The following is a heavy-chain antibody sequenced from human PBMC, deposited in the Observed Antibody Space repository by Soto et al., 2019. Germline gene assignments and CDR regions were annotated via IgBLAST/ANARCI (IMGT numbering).Heavy chain of an antibody. CDR2: ISYDGSNK. CDR1: GFTFSSYA. D-gene: IGHD1-1*01. J-gene: IGHJ1*01. V-gene: IGHV3-30-3*01. Sequence: QVQLVESGGGVVQPGRSLRLSCAASGFTFSSYAMHWVRQAPGKGLEWVAVISYDGSNKYYADSVKGRFTISRDNSKNTLYLQMNSLRAEDTAVYYCARAPQHPIHNLKHWGQGTLVTVSS. CDR3: ARAPQHPIHNLKH.